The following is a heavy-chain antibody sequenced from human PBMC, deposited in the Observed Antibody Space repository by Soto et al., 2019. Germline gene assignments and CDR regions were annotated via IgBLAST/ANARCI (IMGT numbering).Heavy chain of an antibody. V-gene: IGHV3-73*01. J-gene: IGHJ4*02. CDR3: VRHRMVVSPLDQ. D-gene: IGHD2-15*01. CDR2: IGRKANNYAT. CDR1: GFIFSGSA. Sequence: GGSLRLSCAASGFIFSGSAMHWVRQASGKGLEWVGRIGRKANNYATEYAASVEGRFTISRDESKTTTFLLMNSLKSEDTAVYFSVRHRMVVSPLDQWAQGTLATVSS.